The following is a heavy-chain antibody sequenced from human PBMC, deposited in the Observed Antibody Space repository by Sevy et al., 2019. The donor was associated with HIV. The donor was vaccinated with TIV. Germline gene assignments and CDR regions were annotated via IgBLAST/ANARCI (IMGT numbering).Heavy chain of an antibody. D-gene: IGHD1-26*01. CDR3: ARDFKGATTD. V-gene: IGHV4-59*01. J-gene: IGHJ4*02. Sequence: SETLSLTCSVSGGSISSYYWNWIRQPPGKGVEWIGYTYYSGSTNYNPSLKSRVTMSVDTSKNQFSLKLTSVTAADTAVYYCARDFKGATTDWGQGTLVTVSS. CDR2: TYYSGST. CDR1: GGSISSYY.